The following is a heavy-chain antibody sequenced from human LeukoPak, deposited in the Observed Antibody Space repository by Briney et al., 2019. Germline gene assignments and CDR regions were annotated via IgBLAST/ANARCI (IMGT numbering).Heavy chain of an antibody. J-gene: IGHJ4*02. V-gene: IGHV3-30-3*01. CDR3: ARDHYDYVWGSYRRYYFDY. CDR2: ISFDGSNK. CDR1: GYSFSNNA. Sequence: PGGSLRLFCAASGYSFSNNAMHWVRQAPGKGLEWVAVISFDGSNKYYAVSVKGRFTISRDNSKNTLFLQMNSLRAEDTAVYYCARDHYDYVWGSYRRYYFDYWGQGTLVTVSS. D-gene: IGHD3-16*02.